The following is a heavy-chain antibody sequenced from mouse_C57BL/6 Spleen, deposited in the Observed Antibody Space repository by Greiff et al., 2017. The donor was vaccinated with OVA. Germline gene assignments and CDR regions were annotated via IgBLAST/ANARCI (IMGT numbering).Heavy chain of an antibody. D-gene: IGHD2-5*01. V-gene: IGHV1-82*01. CDR3: ARDYSSHRRYFDV. Sequence: VKLQQSGPELVKPGASVKISCKASGYAFSSSWMNWVKQRPGKGLEWIGLIYPGDGDTNYNGKFKGKATLTADKSSSTAYMQLSSLTSEDSAVYFCARDYSSHRRYFDVWGTGTTVTVSS. CDR1: GYAFSSSW. CDR2: IYPGDGDT. J-gene: IGHJ1*03.